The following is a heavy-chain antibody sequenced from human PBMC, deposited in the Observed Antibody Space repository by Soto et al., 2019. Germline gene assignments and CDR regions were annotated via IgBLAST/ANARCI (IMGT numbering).Heavy chain of an antibody. Sequence: ASVKVSCKASGGTFSSYTISWVRQAPGQGLEWMGRISPILGIANYAQKLQGRVTITADKSTSTAYMELSSLRSEDTALYYCARVSPTSSDYYYYMDVWGKGTTVTVSS. CDR2: ISPILGIA. D-gene: IGHD4-4*01. J-gene: IGHJ6*03. CDR1: GGTFSSYT. V-gene: IGHV1-69*02. CDR3: ARVSPTSSDYYYYMDV.